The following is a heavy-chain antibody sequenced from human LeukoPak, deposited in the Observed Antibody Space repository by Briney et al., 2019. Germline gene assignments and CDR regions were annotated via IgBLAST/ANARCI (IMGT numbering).Heavy chain of an antibody. CDR1: GYTFTGYY. D-gene: IGHD2-15*01. V-gene: IGHV1-2*07. CDR2: INPNTGDT. CDR3: ARDRGARYCSGGSCYGYTFDI. Sequence: ASVKVSCKASGYTFTGYYMHWVRQAPGQGLEWMGWINPNTGDTKYAHKFQGRVTMTRDTSISTAYMELSSLRSDDTAVYYCARDRGARYCSGGSCYGYTFDIWGQGTMVTVSS. J-gene: IGHJ3*02.